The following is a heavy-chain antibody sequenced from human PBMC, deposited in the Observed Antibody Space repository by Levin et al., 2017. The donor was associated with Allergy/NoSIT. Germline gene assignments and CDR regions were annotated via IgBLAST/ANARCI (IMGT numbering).Heavy chain of an antibody. D-gene: IGHD4-23*01. CDR2: IYYSGST. CDR3: ARLRWLVVTPGEIDY. CDR1: GGSISSYY. V-gene: IGHV4-59*08. Sequence: SETLSLTCTVSGGSISSYYWSWIRQPPGKGLEWIGYIYYSGSTNYNPSLKSRVTISVDTSKNQFSLKLSSVTAADTAVYYCARLRWLVVTPGEIDYWGQGTLVTVSS. J-gene: IGHJ4*02.